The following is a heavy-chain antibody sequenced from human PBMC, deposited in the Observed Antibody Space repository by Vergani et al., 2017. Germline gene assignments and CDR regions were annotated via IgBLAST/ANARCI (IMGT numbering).Heavy chain of an antibody. CDR3: ARGRGYCSSTSCSKTDYYYYYMDV. J-gene: IGHJ6*03. CDR2: INHSGST. Sequence: QVQLQQWGAGLLKPSETLSLTCAVYGGSFSGYYWSWIRQPPGXGLEWIGEINHSGSTNYNPSLKSRVTISVDTSKNQFSLKLSSGTAADTAVYYCARGRGYCSSTSCSKTDYYYYYMDVWGKGTTVTVSS. CDR1: GGSFSGYY. V-gene: IGHV4-34*01. D-gene: IGHD2-2*01.